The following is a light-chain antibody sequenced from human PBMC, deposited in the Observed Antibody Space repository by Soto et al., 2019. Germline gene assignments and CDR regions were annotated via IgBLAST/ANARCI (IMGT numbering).Light chain of an antibody. CDR3: QQRSEWPLCT. J-gene: IGKJ2*02. V-gene: IGKV3-11*01. Sequence: EVILTQSPATLSLSPGDTATLSCRASQSVSSYLSWYQQKPGQAPRLLIYDVSNRATGIPARFSGSGSGTDFTLTISSLEPDDFAVYFCQQRSEWPLCTFGQGTKVEIK. CDR2: DVS. CDR1: QSVSSY.